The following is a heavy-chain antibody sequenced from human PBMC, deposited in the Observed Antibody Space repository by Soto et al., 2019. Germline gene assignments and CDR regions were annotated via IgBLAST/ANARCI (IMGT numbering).Heavy chain of an antibody. J-gene: IGHJ4*02. V-gene: IGHV4-39*01. CDR2: IYYSGST. D-gene: IGHD6-19*01. CDR3: ARQKQQWLVRPSYFDY. CDR1: GGSISSSSYY. Sequence: QLQLQESGPGLVKPSETLSLTCTVSGGSISSSSYYWGWIRQPPGKGLEWIGSIYYSGSTYYNPSLKSRVTTSVDTSKNQFSLKLSSVTAADTAVYYCARQKQQWLVRPSYFDYWGQGTLVTVSS.